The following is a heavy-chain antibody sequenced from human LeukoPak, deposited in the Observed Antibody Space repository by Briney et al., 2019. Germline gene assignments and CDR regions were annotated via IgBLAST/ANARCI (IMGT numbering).Heavy chain of an antibody. CDR3: ARVDYGMDV. J-gene: IGHJ6*02. CDR2: ISSSGSTI. V-gene: IGHV3-48*03. CDR1: GFTFSSYE. Sequence: GGSLRLSCAASGFTFSSYEMNWVRQAPGKGLERVSYISSSGSTIYYADSVKGRFTISRDNAKNSLYLQMNSLRAEDTAVYYCARVDYGMDVWGQGTTVTVSS.